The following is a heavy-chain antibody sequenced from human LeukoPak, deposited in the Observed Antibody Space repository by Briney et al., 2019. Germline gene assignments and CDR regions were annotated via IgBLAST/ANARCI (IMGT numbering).Heavy chain of an antibody. Sequence: HWASVKVSCKPSGGTFSSYALSWVRQAPGQGLEWMGRIIPVLTFPSYAPKFRGRVTITADQSTETAYMELSGLKYEDSAIYYCASSGNDYSWGIDYWGQGTVVTVSS. CDR3: ASSGNDYSWGIDY. D-gene: IGHD4-4*01. CDR2: IIPVLTFP. V-gene: IGHV1-69*04. CDR1: GGTFSSYA. J-gene: IGHJ4*02.